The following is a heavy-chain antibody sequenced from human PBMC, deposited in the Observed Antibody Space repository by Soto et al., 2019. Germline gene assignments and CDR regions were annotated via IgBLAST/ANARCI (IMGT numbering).Heavy chain of an antibody. Sequence: PGGSRRLSCTASGFTFGDYAISWVRQAPGKGLEWVGFIRSKAYGGTTEYAASVKGRFTIPRDDSKSIAYLQMNSLKTEDTAVYYCTRVDTAMDSNYSYYGMDVWGQGTTVTVSS. CDR2: IRSKAYGGTT. CDR3: TRVDTAMDSNYSYYGMDV. CDR1: GFTFGDYA. J-gene: IGHJ6*02. D-gene: IGHD5-18*01. V-gene: IGHV3-49*04.